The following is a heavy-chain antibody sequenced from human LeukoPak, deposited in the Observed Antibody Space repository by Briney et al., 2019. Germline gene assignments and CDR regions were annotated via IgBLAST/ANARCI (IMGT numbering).Heavy chain of an antibody. V-gene: IGHV3-23*01. CDR1: GFTFSNYA. Sequence: PGGSLRLSCAASGFTFSNYAMSWVRQAPGKGLEWVSAISGSGGSTYYADSVKGRFTISRDNAKNSLYLQMNSLRDEDTAVYYCARDLIRGPMVAARYYYYYGMDVWGQGTTVTVSS. J-gene: IGHJ6*02. CDR3: ARDLIRGPMVAARYYYYYGMDV. D-gene: IGHD2-15*01. CDR2: ISGSGGST.